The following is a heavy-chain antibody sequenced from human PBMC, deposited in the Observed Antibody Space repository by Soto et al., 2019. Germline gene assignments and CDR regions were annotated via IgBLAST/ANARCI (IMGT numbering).Heavy chain of an antibody. D-gene: IGHD3-10*01. Sequence: EVQLVESGGGLVQPGGSLRLSCAASGFTVSGNYMNWVRQAPGRGLEWVSVIYSGASTYYADSVKGRFTISRDNSRNSLSLQRNSLGGEDTAVYYCARWGQSLGSFWYFGLWGRGTLVTVSS. CDR3: ARWGQSLGSFWYFGL. J-gene: IGHJ2*01. CDR1: GFTVSGNY. CDR2: IYSGAST. V-gene: IGHV3-66*01.